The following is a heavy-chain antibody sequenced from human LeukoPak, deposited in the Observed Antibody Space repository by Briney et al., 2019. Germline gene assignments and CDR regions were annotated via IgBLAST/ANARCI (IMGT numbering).Heavy chain of an antibody. CDR2: IIPIFGTA. D-gene: IGHD3-10*01. V-gene: IGHV1-69*13. CDR1: GGTFSSYA. Sequence: ASVKVSCKASGGTFSSYAISWVRQAPGQGLEWMGGIIPIFGTANYAQKFQGRVTITADESTSTAYMELSSLRSEDTAVYYCARDWSSGGYLDYWGQGTLVTVSS. J-gene: IGHJ4*02. CDR3: ARDWSSGGYLDY.